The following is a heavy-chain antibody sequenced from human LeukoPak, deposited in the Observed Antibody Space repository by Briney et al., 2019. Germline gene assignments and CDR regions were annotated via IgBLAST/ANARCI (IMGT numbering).Heavy chain of an antibody. CDR1: GFTFSSYA. Sequence: GGSLRLSCAASGFTFSSYAMSWVRQAPGKGLEWVSAISGSGGSTYYADSVKGRFTISRDNSKNTLYLQMNSLRAEDTAVYYCARPLFCAFDNCGYWLDPWGPGTLVTVSS. CDR2: ISGSGGST. D-gene: IGHD1-20*01. J-gene: IGHJ5*02. CDR3: ARPLFCAFDNCGYWLDP. V-gene: IGHV3-23*01.